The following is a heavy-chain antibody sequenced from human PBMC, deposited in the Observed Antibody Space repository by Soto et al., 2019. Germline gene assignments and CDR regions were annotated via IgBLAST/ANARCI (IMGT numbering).Heavy chain of an antibody. Sequence: QVQLVQSGAEVKKPGASVKVSCKASGYIFTNHYIHWVRQATGQGLEWMGIINPSGGSTNYLQKFHVRSTMTRDTSTSTVYMELSSLRSEDTAVYFCARADYYDSSGFYYDCWGQGTLVTVSS. D-gene: IGHD3-22*01. CDR3: ARADYYDSSGFYYDC. J-gene: IGHJ4*02. CDR1: GYIFTNHY. CDR2: INPSGGST. V-gene: IGHV1-46*01.